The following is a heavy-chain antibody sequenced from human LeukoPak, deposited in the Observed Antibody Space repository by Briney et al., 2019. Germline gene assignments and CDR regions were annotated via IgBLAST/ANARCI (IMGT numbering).Heavy chain of an antibody. CDR1: GGFFSGYY. CDR3: ARAQRGYGDYVDY. D-gene: IGHD5-12*01. V-gene: IGHV4-34*01. Sequence: SQTLSLTRAVYGGFFSGYYWSWIRHPPGKGLEWIGEINQSGSTNYNPSLKSRATISVDTSKNQFSLKLSSVTAADTAVYYCARAQRGYGDYVDYWGQGTLVTVSS. J-gene: IGHJ4*02. CDR2: INQSGST.